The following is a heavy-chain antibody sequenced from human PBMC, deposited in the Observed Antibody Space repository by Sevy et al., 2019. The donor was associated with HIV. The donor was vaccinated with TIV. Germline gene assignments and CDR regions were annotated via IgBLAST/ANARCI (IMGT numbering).Heavy chain of an antibody. Sequence: GESLKISCKSSGYSFTSYWIGWVRQMPGKGLEWMGIIYPGDSDTRYSPSFQGQVTISADKSISTAYLQWSSLKASDTAMYYCARHRRYYYDSSGYSYYGMDVWGQGTTVTVSS. V-gene: IGHV5-51*01. CDR1: GYSFTSYW. J-gene: IGHJ6*02. CDR3: ARHRRYYYDSSGYSYYGMDV. CDR2: IYPGDSDT. D-gene: IGHD3-22*01.